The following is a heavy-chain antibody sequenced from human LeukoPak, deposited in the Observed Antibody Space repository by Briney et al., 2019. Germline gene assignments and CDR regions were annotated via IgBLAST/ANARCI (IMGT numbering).Heavy chain of an antibody. CDR3: ARVVHPGFLGDY. Sequence: PSETLSLTCTVSGGSISSGGYYWSWIRQHPGKGLEWIGYIYYSGSTYYNPSLKSRVTISVDTSKNQFSLKLSSVTAADTAVYYCARVVHPGFLGDYWGQGTLVTVSS. D-gene: IGHD3-3*01. CDR2: IYYSGST. J-gene: IGHJ4*02. V-gene: IGHV4-31*03. CDR1: GGSISSGGYY.